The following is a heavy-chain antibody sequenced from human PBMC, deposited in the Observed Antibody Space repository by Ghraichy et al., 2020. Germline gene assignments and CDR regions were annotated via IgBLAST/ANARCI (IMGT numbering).Heavy chain of an antibody. D-gene: IGHD1-26*01. CDR2: ISGSGGST. Sequence: GGSLRLSCAASGFTFSSYAMSWVRQAPGKGLEWVSAISGSGGSTYYADSVKGRFTISRDNSKNTLYLQMNSLRAEDTAVYYCAKGGSGSYYFRVEYFDYWGQGTLVTVSS. CDR1: GFTFSSYA. CDR3: AKGGSGSYYFRVEYFDY. J-gene: IGHJ4*02. V-gene: IGHV3-23*01.